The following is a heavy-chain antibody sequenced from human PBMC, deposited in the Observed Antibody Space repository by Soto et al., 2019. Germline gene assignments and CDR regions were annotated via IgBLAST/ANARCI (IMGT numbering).Heavy chain of an antibody. Sequence: XESLKISCKGSGYSFTSYWISWVRQIPGKGLEWMGRIDPSDSYTNYSPFFQGHVTISTDKSITTAYLQWSSLKASDTAMYYCARGSLAPWPNWFDPWGQGTLVTVSS. V-gene: IGHV5-10-1*01. CDR3: ARGSLAPWPNWFDP. J-gene: IGHJ5*02. CDR1: GYSFTSYW. D-gene: IGHD2-21*01. CDR2: IDPSDSYT.